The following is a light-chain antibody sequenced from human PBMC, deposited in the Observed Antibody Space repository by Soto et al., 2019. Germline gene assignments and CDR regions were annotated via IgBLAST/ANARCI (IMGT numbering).Light chain of an antibody. CDR2: EVN. Sequence: QSALTQPPSASGSPGQSVTISCTGTSSDVGGYNYVSWYQQHPGRAPKLMIYEVNRRPSGVPDRFSGSKSGNTASLTVSGLQAEDEADYYCSSFAGGNNPPVVFGGGTKLTVL. CDR1: SSDVGGYNY. J-gene: IGLJ2*01. CDR3: SSFAGGNNPPVV. V-gene: IGLV2-8*01.